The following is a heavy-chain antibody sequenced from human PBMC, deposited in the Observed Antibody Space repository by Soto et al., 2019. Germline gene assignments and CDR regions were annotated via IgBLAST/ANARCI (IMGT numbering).Heavy chain of an antibody. D-gene: IGHD2-15*01. CDR1: GYTFTGYY. CDR2: INPNSGGT. CDR3: ARRYCSGGSCYLDY. Sequence: ASVKVASKPSGYTFTGYYMHWVRQALGQGLEWMGWINPNSGGTNYAQKFQGRVTMTRDTSISTAYMELSRLRSDDTAVYYCARRYCSGGSCYLDYWGQGTLVTVSS. J-gene: IGHJ4*02. V-gene: IGHV1-2*02.